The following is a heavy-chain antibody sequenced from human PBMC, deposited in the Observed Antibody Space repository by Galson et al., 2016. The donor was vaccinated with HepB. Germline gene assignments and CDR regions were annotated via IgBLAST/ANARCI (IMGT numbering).Heavy chain of an antibody. V-gene: IGHV1-18*01. CDR1: GYTFTSYG. Sequence: SVKVSCKASGYTFTSYGISWVRQAPGQGLEWVGWVNTYSGFTNYAQKFQGRVTMTKVIYTSTAYMELRSLRSDDTAVYYCARDLEDSSGWNIVAHWGQGTLVTVSS. J-gene: IGHJ5*02. CDR2: VNTYSGFT. D-gene: IGHD6-19*01. CDR3: ARDLEDSSGWNIVAH.